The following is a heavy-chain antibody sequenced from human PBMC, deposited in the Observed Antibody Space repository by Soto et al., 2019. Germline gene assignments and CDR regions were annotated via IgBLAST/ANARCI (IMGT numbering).Heavy chain of an antibody. CDR1: GGSISSGGYY. CDR2: IYYSGST. Sequence: PSETLSLTCTVSGGSISSGGYYWSWIRQPPGKGLEWIGYIYYSGSTYYNPSLKSRVTISVDTSKNQFSLKLSSVTAADTAVYYCARGSGSGGYWFDPWGQGTLVTVSS. J-gene: IGHJ5*02. D-gene: IGHD2-15*01. CDR3: ARGSGSGGYWFDP. V-gene: IGHV4-30-4*01.